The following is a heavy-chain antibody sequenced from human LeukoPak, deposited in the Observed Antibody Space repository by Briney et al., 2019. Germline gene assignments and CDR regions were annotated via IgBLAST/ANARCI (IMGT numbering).Heavy chain of an antibody. D-gene: IGHD6-6*01. V-gene: IGHV3-11*04. CDR1: GFTFSDYY. CDR3: ARAPYIAARPYCFDY. J-gene: IGHJ4*02. CDR2: ISSSGSTI. Sequence: GGSLRLSCAASGFTFSDYYMSWIRQAPGKGLEWVSYISSSGSTIYYADSVKGRFTISRDNAKNSLYLQMNSLRAEDTAVYYCARAPYIAARPYCFDYWGQGTLVTVSS.